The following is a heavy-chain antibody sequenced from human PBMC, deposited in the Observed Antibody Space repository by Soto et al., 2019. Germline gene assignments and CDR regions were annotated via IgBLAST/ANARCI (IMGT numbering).Heavy chain of an antibody. CDR3: ERDLYYYDSSGYYSDAFDI. CDR2: IIPIFGTA. CDR1: GGTFSSYA. V-gene: IGHV1-69*13. J-gene: IGHJ3*02. Sequence: SVKVSCKASGGTFSSYAISWVRQAPGQGLEWMGGIIPIFGTANYAQKFQGRVTITADESTSTANKKMSSLRYKDTAVYYCERDLYYYDSSGYYSDAFDIWGQGTMVTVSS. D-gene: IGHD3-22*01.